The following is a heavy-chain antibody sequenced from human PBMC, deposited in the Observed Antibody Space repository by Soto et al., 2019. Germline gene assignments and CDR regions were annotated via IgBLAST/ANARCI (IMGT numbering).Heavy chain of an antibody. J-gene: IGHJ3*02. V-gene: IGHV4-39*01. Sequence: SETLSLTCTVSGGSISSSSYYWGWIRQPPGKGLEWIGSIYYSGSTYYNPSLKSRVTISVDTSKNQFSLKLSSVTAADTAVYYCAGGPQWQQLVRGNAFDIWGQGTMVTVSS. D-gene: IGHD6-13*01. CDR1: GGSISSSSYY. CDR3: AGGPQWQQLVRGNAFDI. CDR2: IYYSGST.